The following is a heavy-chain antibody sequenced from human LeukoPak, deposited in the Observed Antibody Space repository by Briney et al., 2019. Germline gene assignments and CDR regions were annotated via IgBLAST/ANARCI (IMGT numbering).Heavy chain of an antibody. J-gene: IGHJ3*02. Sequence: SETLSLTCAVYGGSFSGYYWSWIRQPPGKGLEWIGEINHTGGTNYNPSLKSRVTTSVDTSKNQFSLKVNSVTAADTAIYYCARRRAHYYDSSGYYSRPQKTFDIWGQGTMVTVSS. V-gene: IGHV4-34*01. D-gene: IGHD3-22*01. CDR2: INHTGGT. CDR1: GGSFSGYY. CDR3: ARRRAHYYDSSGYYSRPQKTFDI.